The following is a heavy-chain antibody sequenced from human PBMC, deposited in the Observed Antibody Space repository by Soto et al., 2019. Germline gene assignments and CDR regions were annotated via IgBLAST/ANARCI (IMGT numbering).Heavy chain of an antibody. CDR1: GGSISSDSYY. J-gene: IGHJ4*02. CDR2: IYYSGST. Sequence: PSETLSLTCTVSGGSISSDSYYWGWIRQPPEKGLEWIGSIYYSGSTNYNPTLNSRVTISLDMSKTQFSLKLSSVTAADTAVYYCARDYFDSSGYYWVDYWGQGTLVTVSS. V-gene: IGHV4-39*07. D-gene: IGHD3-22*01. CDR3: ARDYFDSSGYYWVDY.